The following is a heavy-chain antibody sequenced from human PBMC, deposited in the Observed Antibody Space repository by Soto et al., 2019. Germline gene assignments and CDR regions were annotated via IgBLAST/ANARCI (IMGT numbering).Heavy chain of an antibody. CDR1: GESFSGNY. CDR3: TRGDQKIVDVSEY. D-gene: IGHD2-15*01. J-gene: IGHJ4*02. Sequence: QVQLQQWGAGLLKPSETLSLTCATSGESFSGNYWSWVRRPPGKGLEWIGESNHRGATVYNPSLKVRLIISLDTSKNPFSLRLNFVTAADTAVYFCTRGDQKIVDVSEYWGQATLVTVSS. CDR2: SNHRGAT. V-gene: IGHV4-34*01.